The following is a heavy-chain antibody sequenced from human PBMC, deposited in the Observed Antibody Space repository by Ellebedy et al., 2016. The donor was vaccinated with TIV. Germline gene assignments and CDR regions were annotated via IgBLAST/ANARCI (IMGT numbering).Heavy chain of an antibody. D-gene: IGHD3-9*01. CDR2: TDHDGRVK. J-gene: IGHJ5*02. Sequence: GESLKISCAASGFTFSSYWMSWVRQAPGKGLEWVANTDHDGRVKFYVDSVEGRFTISRDNAKNSLYLQMKSLRAEDTAVYYCARDDWGPAGPWGQGTLVTVSS. CDR1: GFTFSSYW. CDR3: ARDDWGPAGP. V-gene: IGHV3-7*03.